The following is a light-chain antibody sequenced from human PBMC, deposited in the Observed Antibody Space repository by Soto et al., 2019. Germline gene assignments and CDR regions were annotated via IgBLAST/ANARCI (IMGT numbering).Light chain of an antibody. Sequence: AIRMTQSPSSLSASTGDRVTITCRASQGISSYLAWYQQKPGKAPKLLIYAASTLQSGVPSRFSGRGSGTDFTLTISCLKSEDFATDYYQQYYCYPPWTFRQGTKVEIK. CDR1: QGISSY. J-gene: IGKJ1*01. CDR3: QQYYCYPPWT. CDR2: AAS. V-gene: IGKV1-8*01.